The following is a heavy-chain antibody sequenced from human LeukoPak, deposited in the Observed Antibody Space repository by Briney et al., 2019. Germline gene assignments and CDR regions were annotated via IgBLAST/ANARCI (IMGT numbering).Heavy chain of an antibody. CDR3: ARGFTYYYDSSGYGVP. Sequence: SETLSLTCAVSGGSISSSYWWSWVRQPPGKGLEWSGEVYHSGSTNYSPSLKSRVTLSVDKSKNQFSLKLSSVIAADTAVYYCARGFTYYYDSSGYGVPWGQGTLVTVSS. J-gene: IGHJ5*02. CDR2: VYHSGST. D-gene: IGHD3-22*01. CDR1: GGSISSSYW. V-gene: IGHV4-4*02.